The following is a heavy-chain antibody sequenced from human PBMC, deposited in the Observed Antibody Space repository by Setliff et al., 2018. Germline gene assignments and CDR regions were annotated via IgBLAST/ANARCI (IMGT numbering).Heavy chain of an antibody. CDR3: ARVAGRGRYWYFDL. V-gene: IGHV3-48*04. Sequence: GGSLRLSCAASGFTFSSYWMHWVRQAPGKGLEWVSYISSSSSTIYYADSVKGRFTISRDNAKNSLYLRMNSLRAEDTAVYYCARVAGRGRYWYFDLWGRGTLVTVSS. J-gene: IGHJ2*01. CDR2: ISSSSSTI. CDR1: GFTFSSYW.